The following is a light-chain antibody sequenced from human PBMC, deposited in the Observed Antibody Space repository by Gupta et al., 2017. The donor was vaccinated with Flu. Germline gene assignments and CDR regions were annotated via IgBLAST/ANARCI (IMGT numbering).Light chain of an antibody. J-gene: IGLJ3*02. Sequence: SSVLTQPPSVSVAPGQTARITCGGENIGSKSVHWYQQRPGQAPVLVVYDDSDRPSGIPERFSGSNSGDTATLTISRVEAGDEADYYCQVWDRSNDQWVFGGGTKLTVL. CDR3: QVWDRSNDQWV. CDR2: DDS. V-gene: IGLV3-21*02. CDR1: NIGSKS.